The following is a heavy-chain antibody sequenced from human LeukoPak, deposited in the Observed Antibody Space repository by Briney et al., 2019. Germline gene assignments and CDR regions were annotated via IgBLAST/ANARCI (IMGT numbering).Heavy chain of an antibody. V-gene: IGHV4-4*07. Sequence: SETLSLTCTVSGGSISSYYWSWIRQPAGKGLEWIGRIYTSGSTNYNPSLTRRVTMSVDTSKNQFSLKLRSLTAADPAVYYCARYLTVTRYAFDIWGQGTMVTVSS. CDR1: GGSISSYY. CDR3: ARYLTVTRYAFDI. CDR2: IYTSGST. D-gene: IGHD4-23*01. J-gene: IGHJ3*02.